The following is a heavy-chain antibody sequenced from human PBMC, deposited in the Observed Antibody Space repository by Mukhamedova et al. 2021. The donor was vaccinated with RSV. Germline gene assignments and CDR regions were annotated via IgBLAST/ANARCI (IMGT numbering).Heavy chain of an antibody. D-gene: IGHD5-18*01. Sequence: GKGLEWMGIIYPGDSDTRYSPSFQGQVTISADKSISTAYLQWSSLKASDTAMYYCARQGFQDTAMAFDYWGQGTLVTVSS. J-gene: IGHJ4*02. CDR3: ARQGFQDTAMAFDY. CDR2: IYPGDSDT. V-gene: IGHV5-51*01.